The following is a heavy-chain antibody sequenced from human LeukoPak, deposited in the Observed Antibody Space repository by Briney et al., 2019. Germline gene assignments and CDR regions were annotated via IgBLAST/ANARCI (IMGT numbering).Heavy chain of an antibody. Sequence: GGSLRLSCAASGFTFSSYAMSWVRQAPGKGLEWVSAISGSGGSTYYADSVKGRFTISRDNAKNSLYLQMNSLRAEDTAVYYCARDPTTVTQGGDYFDYWGQGTLVTVSS. CDR2: ISGSGGST. CDR3: ARDPTTVTQGGDYFDY. V-gene: IGHV3-23*01. J-gene: IGHJ4*02. CDR1: GFTFSSYA. D-gene: IGHD4-17*01.